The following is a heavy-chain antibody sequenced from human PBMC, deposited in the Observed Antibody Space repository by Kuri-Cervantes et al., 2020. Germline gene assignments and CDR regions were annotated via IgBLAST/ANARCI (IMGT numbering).Heavy chain of an antibody. D-gene: IGHD5/OR15-5a*01. J-gene: IGHJ3*02. CDR3: ARECPSADAFDI. CDR1: GYTFTSYD. Sequence: ASVKVSCKASGYTFTSYDINWVRQATGQGLKWMGWMNPNSGNTGYAQKFQGRVTMTRNTSISTAYMELSSLRSEDTAVYYCARECPSADAFDIWGQGTMVTVSS. V-gene: IGHV1-8*01. CDR2: MNPNSGNT.